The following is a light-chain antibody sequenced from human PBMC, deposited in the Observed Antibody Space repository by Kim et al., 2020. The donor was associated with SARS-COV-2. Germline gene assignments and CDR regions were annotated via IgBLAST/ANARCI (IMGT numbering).Light chain of an antibody. CDR1: QTVTSSY. V-gene: IGKV3-20*01. J-gene: IGKJ2*01. CDR2: DSS. CDR3: QQYGNSPQT. Sequence: LSPGETATLSCRASQTVTSSYLAWYQHKPGQPPRLLIYDSSKRATGIPDRFRGSGSGADFTLTISRLEPEDFAVYFCQQYGNSPQTFGPGTKLEI.